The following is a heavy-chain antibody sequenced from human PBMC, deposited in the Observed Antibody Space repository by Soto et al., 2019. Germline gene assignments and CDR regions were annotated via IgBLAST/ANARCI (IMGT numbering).Heavy chain of an antibody. CDR1: GGSISRYY. D-gene: IGHD5-12*01. J-gene: IGHJ4*02. CDR3: ARGGVATMGGFDF. CDR2: IYYSGST. V-gene: IGHV4-59*01. Sequence: QVQLQESGPGLVKPSETLSLTCTVSGGSISRYYWSWIRQPPGKGLQWIGYIYYSGSTNYNPSLKSRVTLSVDTSKNRFSLRLSSVTAADPAVYYCARGGVATMGGFDFWGQGTLVTVSS.